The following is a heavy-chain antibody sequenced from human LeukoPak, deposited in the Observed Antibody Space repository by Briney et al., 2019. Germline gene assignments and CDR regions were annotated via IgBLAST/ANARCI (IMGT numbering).Heavy chain of an antibody. J-gene: IGHJ4*02. CDR2: IYYSGST. V-gene: IGHV4-59*01. CDR1: GGSISSYY. D-gene: IGHD2-21*02. Sequence: PSQTLSLTCTVSGGSISSYYWSWIRQPPGKGLEWIGYIYYSGSTNYNPSLKSRVTISVDTSKNQFSLNLSSVTAADTAVYYCARYVVVTAYFDYWGQGTLVTVSS. CDR3: ARYVVVTAYFDY.